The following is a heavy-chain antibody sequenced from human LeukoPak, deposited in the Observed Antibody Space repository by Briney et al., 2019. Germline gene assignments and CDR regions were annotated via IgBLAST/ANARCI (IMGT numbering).Heavy chain of an antibody. CDR1: GFXFSSYG. J-gene: IGHJ4*02. D-gene: IGHD6-13*01. Sequence: GGSLRLSCAASGFXFSSYGMHWVRQAPGKGQEWVAVISYDGSNKYYADFVKGRFTISRDNSKNTLYLQMNSLRAEDTAVYYCAKGGIAAAGTSGYWGQGTLVTVSS. CDR3: AKGGIAAAGTSGY. CDR2: ISYDGSNK. V-gene: IGHV3-30*18.